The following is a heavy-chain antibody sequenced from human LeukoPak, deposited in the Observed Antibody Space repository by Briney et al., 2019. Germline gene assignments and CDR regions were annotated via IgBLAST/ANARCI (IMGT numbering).Heavy chain of an antibody. J-gene: IGHJ4*02. Sequence: SETLSLTCTVSGGSISNYYWSWIRQPPGKGLEWTGYIYYSGSTNYNPSLKSRVTISVDTSKNQFSLKLSSVTAADTAVYYCARSVTTDFDYWGQGTLVTVSS. V-gene: IGHV4-59*01. CDR1: GGSISNYY. CDR2: IYYSGST. D-gene: IGHD4-17*01. CDR3: ARSVTTDFDY.